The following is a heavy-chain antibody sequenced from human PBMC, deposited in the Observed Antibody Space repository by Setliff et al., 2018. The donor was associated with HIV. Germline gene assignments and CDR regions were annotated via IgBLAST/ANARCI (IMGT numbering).Heavy chain of an antibody. J-gene: IGHJ5*02. D-gene: IGHD3-10*02. CDR1: GYTFTGYY. CDR3: ARALFGESYNWFDP. V-gene: IGHV1-2*02. Sequence: GASVKVSCKASGYTFTGYYMHWVRQAPGQGLEWMGWINPNSGGTNYAQKFQGRVTMTRDTSISTAYMELSRLRSDDTAVYYCARALFGESYNWFDPWGQGTLVTVSS. CDR2: INPNSGGT.